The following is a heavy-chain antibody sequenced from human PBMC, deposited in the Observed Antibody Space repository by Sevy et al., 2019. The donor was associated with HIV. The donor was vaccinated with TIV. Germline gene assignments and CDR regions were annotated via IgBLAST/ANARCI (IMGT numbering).Heavy chain of an antibody. D-gene: IGHD3-10*01. CDR3: AKDSYGSGSLFDP. J-gene: IGHJ5*02. CDR1: GFSFTDYT. V-gene: IGHV3-30*18. CDR2: ISYDGSNK. Sequence: GGSLRLSCAASGFSFTDYTMNWVRQSPGKGLEWVAVISYDGSNKYYADSVKGRFTISRDNSKNTLYLQMNSLRAEDTAVYYCAKDSYGSGSLFDPWGQGTLVTVSS.